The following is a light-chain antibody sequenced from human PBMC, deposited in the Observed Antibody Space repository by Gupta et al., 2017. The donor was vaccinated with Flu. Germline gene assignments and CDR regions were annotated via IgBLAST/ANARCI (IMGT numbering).Light chain of an antibody. J-gene: IGLJ1*01. Sequence: SVLTQPPSASGTPGQRVPISCSGHISTFGSSYVYSYQHLPGPAPKLVIYRSDKRTSGVPERFSGAKSGTSASLTSNGLRAEDEADYYCGACDGSRNSYVFGTGTKFTVL. V-gene: IGLV1-47*01. CDR1: ISTFGSSY. CDR3: GACDGSRNSYV. CDR2: RSD.